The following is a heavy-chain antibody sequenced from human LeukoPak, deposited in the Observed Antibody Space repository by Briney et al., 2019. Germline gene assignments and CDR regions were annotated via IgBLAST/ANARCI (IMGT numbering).Heavy chain of an antibody. D-gene: IGHD2-8*01. J-gene: IGHJ4*02. CDR3: ARGGLTGIFDY. Sequence: GGSLRLSCAASGFTFSTYAMSWVRQAPGKGLEWVAVISNDGNNKYYADSVKGRFTISRDTSKNTLTLSLQMNSLRPEDTSIYYCARGGLTGIFDYWGQGTLVTVSS. CDR2: ISNDGNNK. V-gene: IGHV3-30-3*01. CDR1: GFTFSTYA.